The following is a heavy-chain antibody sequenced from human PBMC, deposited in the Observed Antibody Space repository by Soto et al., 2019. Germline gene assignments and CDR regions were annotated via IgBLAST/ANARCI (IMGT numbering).Heavy chain of an antibody. Sequence: QVQLVQSGAEVKKPGASVKVSCKASGYTFTSYGISWVRQAPGQGLEWMGWISAYNGNTNYAQKLQGRRTKTTDTATSTACMELRSLRSDDTAVYYCARRVVGDTPFDYWGQGTLVTVSS. CDR2: ISAYNGNT. D-gene: IGHD2-15*01. V-gene: IGHV1-18*01. J-gene: IGHJ4*02. CDR3: ARRVVGDTPFDY. CDR1: GYTFTSYG.